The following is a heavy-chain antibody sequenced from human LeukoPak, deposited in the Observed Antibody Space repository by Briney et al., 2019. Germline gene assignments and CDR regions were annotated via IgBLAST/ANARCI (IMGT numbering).Heavy chain of an antibody. D-gene: IGHD3-22*01. V-gene: IGHV4-59*01. J-gene: IGHJ1*01. Sequence: PSETLSLTCTVSGGSISSYYWSWIRQPPGKGLEWIGYIYYGGSTNYNPSLKSRVTISVDTSKNQFSLKLSSVTAADTAVYYCARDGGYYYDSSGSLYFQHWGQGTLVTVSS. CDR1: GGSISSYY. CDR2: IYYGGST. CDR3: ARDGGYYYDSSGSLYFQH.